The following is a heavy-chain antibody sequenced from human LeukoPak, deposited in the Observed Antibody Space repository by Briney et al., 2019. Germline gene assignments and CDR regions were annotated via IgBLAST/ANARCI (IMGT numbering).Heavy chain of an antibody. V-gene: IGHV1-18*01. J-gene: IGHJ3*02. CDR1: GYSFTNYD. D-gene: IGHD6-13*01. Sequence: ASVKVSCKASGYSFTNYDINWVRQATGQGLEWMGWMNPKSGNTNYAQKLQGRVTMTTDTSTGTAYMELRSLRSDDTAVYYCARGWTTYSSSWYGDAFDIWGQGTMVTVSS. CDR3: ARGWTTYSSSWYGDAFDI. CDR2: MNPKSGNT.